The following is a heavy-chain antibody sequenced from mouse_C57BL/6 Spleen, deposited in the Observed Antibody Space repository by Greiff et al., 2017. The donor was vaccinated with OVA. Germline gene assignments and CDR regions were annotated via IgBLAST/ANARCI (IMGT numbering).Heavy chain of an antibody. D-gene: IGHD1-1*01. CDR2: IDPSDSYT. V-gene: IGHV1-69*01. CDR3: ARDHYYGSVDYAMDY. Sequence: QVQLQQSGAELVMPGASVKLSCKASGYTFTSYWMHWVKQRPGQGLEWIGEIDPSDSYTNYNQKFKGKSTLTVDKSSSTAYMQLSSLTSEDSAVYYCARDHYYGSVDYAMDYWGQGTSVTVSS. J-gene: IGHJ4*01. CDR1: GYTFTSYW.